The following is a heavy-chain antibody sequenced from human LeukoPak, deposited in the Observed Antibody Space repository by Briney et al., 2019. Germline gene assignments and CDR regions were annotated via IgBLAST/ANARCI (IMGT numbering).Heavy chain of an antibody. CDR2: ISYDGSNK. V-gene: IGHV3-30*18. J-gene: IGHJ4*02. Sequence: PGRSLRLSCAASGFTFSSYGMHWVRQAPGKGLEWVAVISYDGSNKYYADSVKGRFTISRDNSKNTLYLQMNNLRAEDTAVYYCAKGGRDIVVVPAAPDDYFDYWGQGTLVTVSS. CDR1: GFTFSSYG. CDR3: AKGGRDIVVVPAAPDDYFDY. D-gene: IGHD2-2*01.